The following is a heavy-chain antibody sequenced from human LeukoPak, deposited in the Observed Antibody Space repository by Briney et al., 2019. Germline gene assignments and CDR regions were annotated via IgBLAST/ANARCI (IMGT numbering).Heavy chain of an antibody. Sequence: SETLSLTCAVYGGSFSGYYWSWIRQPPGKGLEWIGEINHSGSTNYNPSLKSRVTISVDTSKNQFSLKLSSVTAADTAVYYCARALSLAAAGTHGHWFDPWGQGTLVTVSS. CDR2: INHSGST. CDR1: GGSFSGYY. J-gene: IGHJ5*02. CDR3: ARALSLAAAGTHGHWFDP. V-gene: IGHV4-34*01. D-gene: IGHD6-13*01.